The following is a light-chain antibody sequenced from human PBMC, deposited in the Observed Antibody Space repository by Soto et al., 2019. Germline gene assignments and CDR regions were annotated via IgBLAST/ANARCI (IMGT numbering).Light chain of an antibody. CDR1: KLGNKY. CDR2: EDS. CDR3: QAWYSSTGV. Sequence: SYELTQPPSVSVSPGQTASITCSGDKLGNKYACWYQQKPGQSPVLVIYEDSKRPSGIPERFSGSNSGNTATLTISGTQAMDEADYYYQAWYSSTGVFGTGTKLTVL. V-gene: IGLV3-1*01. J-gene: IGLJ1*01.